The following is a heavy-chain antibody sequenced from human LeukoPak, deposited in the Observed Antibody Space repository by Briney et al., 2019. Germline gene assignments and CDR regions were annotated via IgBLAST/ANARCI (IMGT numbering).Heavy chain of an antibody. CDR2: LSKSGNT. CDR1: GGSISSYY. J-gene: IGHJ3*02. CDR3: ARARYVNSFYAFDI. Sequence: SETLSLTCTVSGGSISSYYWSWIRLPPGKGLEWIGYLSKSGNTNYSPSLKSRVTIFGDTSKNQFFLKLSSVTAADTAVYYCARARYVNSFYAFDIWGQGPLVTVSS. D-gene: IGHD2-2*01. V-gene: IGHV4-59*01.